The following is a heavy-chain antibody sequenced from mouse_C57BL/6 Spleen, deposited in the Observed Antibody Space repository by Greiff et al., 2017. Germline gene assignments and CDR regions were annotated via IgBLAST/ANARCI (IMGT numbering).Heavy chain of an antibody. D-gene: IGHD3-3*01. J-gene: IGHJ3*01. Sequence: VQLQQSGAELVMPGASVKLSCKASGYTFTSYWMHWVKQRPGQGLEWIGEIDPSDSYTNYNQKFKGKSTLTVDKSSSTAYMQLSSLTSEDSAVYYCARGEGDGFAYWGQGTLVTVSA. CDR3: ARGEGDGFAY. CDR1: GYTFTSYW. V-gene: IGHV1-69*01. CDR2: IDPSDSYT.